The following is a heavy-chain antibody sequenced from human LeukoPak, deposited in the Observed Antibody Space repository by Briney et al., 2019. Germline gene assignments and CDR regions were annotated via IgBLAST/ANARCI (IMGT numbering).Heavy chain of an antibody. CDR3: ARGQRSRLLWFGDSQPDYDY. CDR1: GGSISSGGYS. J-gene: IGHJ4*02. CDR2: IYHSGST. D-gene: IGHD3-10*01. V-gene: IGHV4-30-2*01. Sequence: SETLSLTCTVSGGSISSGGYSWSWIRQPPGKGLEWIGYIYHSGSTYYNPSLKSRVTISVDRSKNQFSLKLSSVTAADTAAYYYARGQRSRLLWFGDSQPDYDYWGQGTLVTVSS.